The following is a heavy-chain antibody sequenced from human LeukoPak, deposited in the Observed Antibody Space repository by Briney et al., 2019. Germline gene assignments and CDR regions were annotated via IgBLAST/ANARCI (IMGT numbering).Heavy chain of an antibody. CDR1: GGSISSSSYY. D-gene: IGHD2-2*01. V-gene: IGHV4-39*07. CDR3: ARVGCSSTSCYNWFDP. J-gene: IGHJ5*02. Sequence: SETLSLTCTVSGGSISSSSYYWGWIRQPPGKGLEWIGSISYSGSTYYNPSLKSRVTISVDTSKNQFSLKLSSVTAADTAVYYCARVGCSSTSCYNWFDPWGQGTLVTVSS. CDR2: ISYSGST.